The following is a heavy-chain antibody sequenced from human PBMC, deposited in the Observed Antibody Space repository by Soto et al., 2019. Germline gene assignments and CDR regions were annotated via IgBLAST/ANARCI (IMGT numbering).Heavy chain of an antibody. D-gene: IGHD3-22*01. J-gene: IGHJ6*02. CDR1: GCTFSSYA. CDR3: ARGGYDSSDYGMDV. Sequence: ASVKVSCKASGCTFSSYAISCVRQAPGQGLEWMGGIIPIFGTANYAQKFQGRVTITADESTSTAYMELSSLRSEDTAVYYCARGGYDSSDYGMDVWGQGTTVTVSS. CDR2: IIPIFGTA. V-gene: IGHV1-69*13.